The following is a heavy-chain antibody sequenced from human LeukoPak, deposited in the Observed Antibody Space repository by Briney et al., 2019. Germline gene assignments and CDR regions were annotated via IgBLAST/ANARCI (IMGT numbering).Heavy chain of an antibody. V-gene: IGHV4-39*02. D-gene: IGHD6-13*01. J-gene: IGHJ5*02. Sequence: PSETLSLTCTVSGGSISSSLYYWGWIRQPPGKGLEWIGSIYYSGNTYYNPSLKSRITISVDTSKNQFSLKLSSVTAADTAVYYCAREGDSSSMGWFDPWGQGTLVTVSS. CDR3: AREGDSSSMGWFDP. CDR2: IYYSGNT. CDR1: GGSISSSLYY.